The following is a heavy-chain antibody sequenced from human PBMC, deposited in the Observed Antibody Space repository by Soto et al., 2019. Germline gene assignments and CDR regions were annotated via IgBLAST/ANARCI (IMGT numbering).Heavy chain of an antibody. CDR3: ARGNRYSYGYVPPYYFDY. D-gene: IGHD5-18*01. CDR2: ISAYNGNT. CDR1: GYTFTSYG. Sequence: ASVKVSCKASGYTFTSYGISWVRQAPGQGLEWMGWISAYNGNTNYAQKLQGRVTMTTDISTSTAYMELRSLRSDDTAVYYCARGNRYSYGYVPPYYFDYWGQGTLVTVSS. J-gene: IGHJ4*02. V-gene: IGHV1-18*01.